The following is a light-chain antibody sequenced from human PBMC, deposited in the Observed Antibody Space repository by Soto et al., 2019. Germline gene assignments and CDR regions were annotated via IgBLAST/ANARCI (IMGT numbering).Light chain of an antibody. J-gene: IGKJ5*01. CDR1: QSVSNSY. CDR2: SAS. Sequence: ENLLTQSPGTLSLFPGERATLSCRARQSVSNSYIAWHQQKPGQAPRLVIYSASTRATGVPARFSGSGSGTEFTLTISSLQSEDFAVYYCQQYNNWPRTFGQGTRLEIK. V-gene: IGKV3-15*01. CDR3: QQYNNWPRT.